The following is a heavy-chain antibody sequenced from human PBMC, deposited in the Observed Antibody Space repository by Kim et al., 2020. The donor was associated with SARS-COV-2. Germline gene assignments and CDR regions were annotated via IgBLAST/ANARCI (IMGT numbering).Heavy chain of an antibody. D-gene: IGHD2-2*01. CDR2: LWYDGNKN. Sequence: GGSLRLSCAASGFTLTSYGMTWVRQAPGKGLEWVGFLWYDGNKNYYGDSVKGRFTISRDISQNTLFLQMDSLRVDDTAVYYCARDECRITSCYGSWGQGTLVTVSS. V-gene: IGHV3-33*01. CDR1: GFTLTSYG. CDR3: ARDECRITSCYGS. J-gene: IGHJ5*02.